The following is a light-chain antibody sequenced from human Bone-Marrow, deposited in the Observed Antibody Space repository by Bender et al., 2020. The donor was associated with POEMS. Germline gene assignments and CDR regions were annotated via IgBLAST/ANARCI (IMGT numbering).Light chain of an antibody. V-gene: IGLV3-10*01. CDR1: SLPNRY. Sequence: SYELTQPPSASVSPGQTATITCSGDSLPNRYAYWFQQKSGQAPALVIYEDKKRPSGIPERFSGSRSGTVATFIISGAQVEDEADYYCYSADSSGIRYVFGTGTKISVL. CDR2: EDK. CDR3: YSADSSGIRYV. J-gene: IGLJ1*01.